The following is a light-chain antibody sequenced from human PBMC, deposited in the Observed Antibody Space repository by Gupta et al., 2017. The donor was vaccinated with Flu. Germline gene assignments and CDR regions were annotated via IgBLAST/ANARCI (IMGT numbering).Light chain of an antibody. V-gene: IGLV1-47*01. CDR2: RNN. CDR3: AAWDDSLSGPLYV. Sequence: QSVLTLPPSASGNPGQRVTISRSGSSPNIGSNYVYWYQQLPGTAPKLLIYRNNQRPSGVPDRFSGSKSGTSASLAISGLRSEDEADYYCAAWDDSLSGPLYVFGTGTKVTVL. CDR1: SPNIGSNY. J-gene: IGLJ1*01.